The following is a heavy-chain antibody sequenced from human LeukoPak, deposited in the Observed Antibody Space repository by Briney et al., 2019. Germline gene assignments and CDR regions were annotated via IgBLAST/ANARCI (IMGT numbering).Heavy chain of an antibody. J-gene: IGHJ6*03. D-gene: IGHD4-11*01. CDR2: IYCSGST. CDR1: GGSISSGGYY. V-gene: IGHV4-31*03. Sequence: SQTLSLTCTVSGGSISSGGYYWSWIRQHPGKGLEWIGYIYCSGSTYYNPSLKSRVTISVDTSKNQFSLKLSSVTAADTAVYYCARGEKQSPTVTTLRGYYYMDVWGKGTTVTVSS. CDR3: ARGEKQSPTVTTLRGYYYMDV.